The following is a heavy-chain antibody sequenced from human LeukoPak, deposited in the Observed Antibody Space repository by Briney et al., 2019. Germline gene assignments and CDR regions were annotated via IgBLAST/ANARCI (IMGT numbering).Heavy chain of an antibody. J-gene: IGHJ3*02. Sequence: SVKVSCKASGGTFSSYAISWVRQAPGQGLEWMGGIIPIFGTANYAQKFQGRVTITADESTSTAYMELSSLRSEDTAVYYCARAQSRTHWDGFDIWGQGTMVTVPS. D-gene: IGHD5-24*01. CDR1: GGTFSSYA. V-gene: IGHV1-69*13. CDR3: ARAQSRTHWDGFDI. CDR2: IIPIFGTA.